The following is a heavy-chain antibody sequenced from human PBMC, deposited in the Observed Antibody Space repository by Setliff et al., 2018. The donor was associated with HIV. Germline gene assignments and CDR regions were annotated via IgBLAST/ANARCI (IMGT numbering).Heavy chain of an antibody. CDR3: ARVLFGQSGSYKNYYFDY. CDR2: INHTGHI. V-gene: IGHV4-34*01. CDR1: GGSFSGYY. J-gene: IGHJ4*02. Sequence: PSETLSLTCAVYGGSFSGYYWSWIRQPPGKGLEWIGEINHTGHINYNPSFKSRVTMSLDMSTNQFSLKMASMTAADTATYYCARVLFGQSGSYKNYYFDYWGQGTLVTVSS. D-gene: IGHD3-10*01.